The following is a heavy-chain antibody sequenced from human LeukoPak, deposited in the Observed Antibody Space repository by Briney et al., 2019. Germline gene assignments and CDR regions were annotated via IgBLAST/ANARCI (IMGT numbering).Heavy chain of an antibody. CDR2: FDPEDGET. Sequence: ASVKVSCKASGGTFSSYAISWVRQAPGKGLEWMGGFDPEDGETIYAQKFQGRVTMTEDTSTDTAYMELSSLRSEDTAVYYCATATYYYGSGSYPPYYFDYWGQGTLVTVSS. V-gene: IGHV1-24*01. D-gene: IGHD3-10*01. CDR1: GGTFSSYA. J-gene: IGHJ4*02. CDR3: ATATYYYGSGSYPPYYFDY.